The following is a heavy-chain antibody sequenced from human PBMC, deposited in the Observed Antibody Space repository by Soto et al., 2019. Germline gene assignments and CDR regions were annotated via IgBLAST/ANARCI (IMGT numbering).Heavy chain of an antibody. Sequence: PGGSLRLSCAASGFTFSSYGMHWVRQAPGKGLEWVAVIWYDGSNKYYADSVKGRFIISRDNSKNTLYLQMNSLRAEDTAVYYCARDQDDSSGYDAFDIWGQGTMVTVSS. J-gene: IGHJ3*02. CDR1: GFTFSSYG. V-gene: IGHV3-33*01. CDR3: ARDQDDSSGYDAFDI. CDR2: IWYDGSNK. D-gene: IGHD3-22*01.